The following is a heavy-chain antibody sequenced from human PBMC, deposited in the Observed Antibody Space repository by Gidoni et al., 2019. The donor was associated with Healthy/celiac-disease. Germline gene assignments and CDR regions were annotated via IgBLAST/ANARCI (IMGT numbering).Heavy chain of an antibody. Sequence: KASGYTFTSYYMHWVRQAPGQGLEWMGIINPSGGSTSYAQKFQGRVTMTRDTSTSTVYMELSSLRSEDTAVYYCARDSDVVPGAGGTDYWGQGTLVTVSS. CDR2: INPSGGST. V-gene: IGHV1-46*01. D-gene: IGHD1-1*01. CDR1: GYTFTSYY. CDR3: ARDSDVVPGAGGTDY. J-gene: IGHJ4*02.